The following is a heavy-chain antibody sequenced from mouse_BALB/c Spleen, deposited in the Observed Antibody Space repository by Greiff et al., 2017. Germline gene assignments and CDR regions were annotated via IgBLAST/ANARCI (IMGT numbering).Heavy chain of an antibody. D-gene: IGHD2-3*01. CDR3: ARDDDPFY. V-gene: IGHV1-28*01. J-gene: IGHJ2*01. Sequence: EVQLQQSGPELMKPGASVKISCKASGYSFTSYYMHWVKQSHGKSLEWIGYIDPFNGGTSYNQKFKGKATLTVDKSSSTAYMHLSSLTSEDSAVYYCARDDDPFYWGQGTTLTVSS. CDR2: IDPFNGGT. CDR1: GYSFTSYY.